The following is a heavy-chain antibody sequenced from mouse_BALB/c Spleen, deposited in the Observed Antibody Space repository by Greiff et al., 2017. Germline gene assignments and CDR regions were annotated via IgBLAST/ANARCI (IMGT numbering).Heavy chain of an antibody. Sequence: VQLKQSGPELVKPGASVKMSCKASGYTFTSYVMHWVKQKPGQGLEWIGYINPYNDGTKYNEKFKGKATLTSDKSSSTAYMELSSLTSEDSAVYYCARSITTVVAPYAMDYWGQGTSVTVSS. D-gene: IGHD1-1*01. CDR2: INPYNDGT. J-gene: IGHJ4*01. CDR3: ARSITTVVAPYAMDY. CDR1: GYTFTSYV. V-gene: IGHV1-14*01.